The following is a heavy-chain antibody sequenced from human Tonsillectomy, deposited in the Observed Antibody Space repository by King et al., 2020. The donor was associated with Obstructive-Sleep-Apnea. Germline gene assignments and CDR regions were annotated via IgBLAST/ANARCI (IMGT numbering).Heavy chain of an antibody. V-gene: IGHV3-9*01. CDR1: GFTFDDYA. Sequence: VQLVESGGGLVQPGRSLRLSCAASGFTFDDYAMHWVRQAPGKGLEWVSGISWNSGSLCYADSVKGRFTISRDNAKNSLYLQMNSLRAEDTAFYYCAKDRGRAFYFDYWGQGTLVTVSS. CDR3: AKDRGRAFYFDY. CDR2: ISWNSGSL. J-gene: IGHJ4*02. D-gene: IGHD6-13*01.